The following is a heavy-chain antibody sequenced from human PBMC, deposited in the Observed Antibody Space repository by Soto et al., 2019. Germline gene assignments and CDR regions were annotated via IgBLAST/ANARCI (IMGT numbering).Heavy chain of an antibody. J-gene: IGHJ6*02. CDR2: IWYDGSNK. D-gene: IGHD2-2*02. CDR3: ARGGGYCSSTSCYITYGMDV. CDR1: GFTFSSYG. V-gene: IGHV3-33*01. Sequence: QVQLVESGGGVVQPGRSLRLSCAASGFTFSSYGMHWVRQAPGKGLEWVAVIWYDGSNKYYADSVKGRFTISRDNSKNTLYRQMNSLRAEDTAVYYCARGGGYCSSTSCYITYGMDVWGQGTTVTVSS.